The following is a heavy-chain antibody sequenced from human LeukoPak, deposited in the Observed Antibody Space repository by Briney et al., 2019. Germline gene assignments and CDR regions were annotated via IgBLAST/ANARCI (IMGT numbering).Heavy chain of an antibody. CDR2: INSDGSST. D-gene: IGHD3-22*01. V-gene: IGHV3-74*01. CDR3: ARGFINIMGARSGYFDY. Sequence: PGGSLRLSCAASGFTFSNYWMNWVRRAPGKGLVWVSRINSDGSSTSYADSVKGRFTISRDNAKNSLYLQMNSLRAEDTAVFYCARGFINIMGARSGYFDYWGQGTLVTVSS. CDR1: GFTFSNYW. J-gene: IGHJ4*02.